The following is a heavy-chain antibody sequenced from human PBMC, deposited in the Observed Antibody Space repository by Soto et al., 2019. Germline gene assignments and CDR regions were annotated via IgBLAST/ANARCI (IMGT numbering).Heavy chain of an antibody. D-gene: IGHD2-2*01. Sequence: EVQLLESGGGLVQPGGSLRLSCAASGFTFSSYAMRWVRQAPGKGLEWVSAISGSGGSTYYADSVKGRFTISRDNSKNTLYLQMNSLRAEDTAVYYCASAPDIVVVPAAIAEPWGQGTLVTVSS. V-gene: IGHV3-23*01. CDR3: ASAPDIVVVPAAIAEP. CDR1: GFTFSSYA. CDR2: ISGSGGST. J-gene: IGHJ5*02.